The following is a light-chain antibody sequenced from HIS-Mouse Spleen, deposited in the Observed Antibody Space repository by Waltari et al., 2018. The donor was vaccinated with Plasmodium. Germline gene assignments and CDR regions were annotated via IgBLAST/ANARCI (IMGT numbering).Light chain of an antibody. Sequence: QSVLTQPPSASGTPGQRVTISCSGSSSNLGSNTVNWYQELPGTAPKLPLYNNNQRPSGVPDRFSGSKSGTSASLAISGLQSEDEADYYCAAWDDSLNGPVFGGGTKLTVL. J-gene: IGLJ3*02. V-gene: IGLV1-44*01. CDR1: SSNLGSNT. CDR3: AAWDDSLNGPV. CDR2: NNN.